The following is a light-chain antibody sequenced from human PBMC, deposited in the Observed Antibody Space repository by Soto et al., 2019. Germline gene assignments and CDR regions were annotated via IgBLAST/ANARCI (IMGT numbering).Light chain of an antibody. Sequence: VIWMTQSPSLLSATTGDRVTISCRMSQGISTYLAWYQQRPGEAPELLIYAASTLQSGVPSRFTGSGSGTDFTLTISSLQPEDAATYYCQKCKVAPFTFGGGTKVDI. V-gene: IGKV1D-8*03. CDR2: AAS. J-gene: IGKJ4*01. CDR1: QGISTY. CDR3: QKCKVAPFT.